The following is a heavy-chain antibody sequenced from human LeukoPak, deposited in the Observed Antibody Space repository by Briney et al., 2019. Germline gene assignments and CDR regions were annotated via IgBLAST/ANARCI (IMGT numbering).Heavy chain of an antibody. V-gene: IGHV2-70*11. D-gene: IGHD6-13*01. CDR1: GFSLSTSGMC. CDR3: ARSSSVAAAGTYPDY. J-gene: IGHJ4*02. CDR2: IDWDDDK. Sequence: SGPTLVNPTQTLTLTCTFSGFSLSTSGMCVSWIRQPPGKALEWLARIDWDDDKYYGTSLKTRLTISKDTSKNQVVLTMTNMDPVDTATYYCARSSSVAAAGTYPDYWGQGTLVTVSS.